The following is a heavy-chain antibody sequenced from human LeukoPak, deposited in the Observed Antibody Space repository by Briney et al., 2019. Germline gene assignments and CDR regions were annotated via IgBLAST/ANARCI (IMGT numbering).Heavy chain of an antibody. V-gene: IGHV3-49*04. D-gene: IGHD3-22*01. CDR2: IRSKTYRGTA. Sequence: GGSLRLSCTASGFTFGDYAMNWVRQAPGKGLEWVGFIRSKTYRGTAEYAASVKGRFTISRDDSKSIAYLQTNSLKTDDTAVYYCTSVYDTSAYYHSGVDYWGQGTLVTVSS. J-gene: IGHJ4*02. CDR1: GFTFGDYA. CDR3: TSVYDTSAYYHSGVDY.